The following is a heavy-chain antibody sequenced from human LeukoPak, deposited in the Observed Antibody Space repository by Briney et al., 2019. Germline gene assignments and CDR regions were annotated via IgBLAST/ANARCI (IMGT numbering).Heavy chain of an antibody. D-gene: IGHD3-22*01. V-gene: IGHV5-51*01. Sequence: GESLEISCKGSGYSFTSYWIGWVRQMPGKGLEWMGIIYPDDSAPRYSPSFQGQVTISLDKSISAAYLQWNNLKASDTAMYYCARLDTSGHYFWDYWGQGTLVTVSS. J-gene: IGHJ4*02. CDR2: IYPDDSAP. CDR1: GYSFTSYW. CDR3: ARLDTSGHYFWDY.